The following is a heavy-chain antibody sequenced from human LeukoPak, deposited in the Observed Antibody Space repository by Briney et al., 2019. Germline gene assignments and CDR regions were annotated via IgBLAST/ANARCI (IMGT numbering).Heavy chain of an antibody. CDR2: GNPNSGGT. J-gene: IGHJ6*03. CDR1: GFTCTSYY. Sequence: ASVKLSCNASGFTCTSYYMHWVRHAPGPGLGRMGWGNPNSGGTNNAQKFQGRVTMTRDTSTSTAYMELSSLRSDDTAVYYCARGVSGEYYYYYMDVWGKGTTVTVSS. D-gene: IGHD3-10*01. V-gene: IGHV1-2*02. CDR3: ARGVSGEYYYYYMDV.